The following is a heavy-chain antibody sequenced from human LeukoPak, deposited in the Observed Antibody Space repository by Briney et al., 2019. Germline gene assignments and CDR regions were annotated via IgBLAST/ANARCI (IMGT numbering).Heavy chain of an antibody. J-gene: IGHJ6*03. CDR1: GFTFSSYA. CDR2: ISGSGGST. D-gene: IGHD2/OR15-2a*01. V-gene: IGHV3-23*01. CDR3: AKPSTTYYYYYYMDV. Sequence: GGSLRLSCAASGFTFSSYAMSWVRQAPGKGREWGSAISGSGGSTYYADSVKGRFTISRDNSKNTLYLQMNSLRAEDTAVYYCAKPSTTYYYYYYMDVWGKGTTVTVSS.